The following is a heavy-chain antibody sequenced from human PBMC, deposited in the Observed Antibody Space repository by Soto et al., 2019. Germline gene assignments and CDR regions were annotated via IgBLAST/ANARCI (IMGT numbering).Heavy chain of an antibody. J-gene: IGHJ4*02. CDR1: GFTVSNNY. V-gene: IGHV3-53*01. CDR2: IYSGGYT. D-gene: IGHD3-10*01. CDR3: GRRAGGGGY. Sequence: EVQLVESGGGLIQPGGSLRLSCAVSGFTVSNNYMSWVRQAPGKGLEGVSVIYSGGYTAYGDSVKGRFTISRDNSKNTLYLQSNGVGPGVPVGVCCGRRAGGGGYWGQGTLVTVSS.